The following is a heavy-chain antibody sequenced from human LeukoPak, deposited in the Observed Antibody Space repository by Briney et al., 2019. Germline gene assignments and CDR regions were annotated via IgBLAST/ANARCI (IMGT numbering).Heavy chain of an antibody. J-gene: IGHJ4*02. CDR2: ISWNSGSI. V-gene: IGHV3-9*03. D-gene: IGHD6-13*01. CDR3: IKDKTAIAAGGPIDY. Sequence: GGSLRLSCAASGFTFDDYAMHWVRQAPGKGLEWISGISWNSGSIGYADSVKGRFTISRDNAKNSLYLQMNSLRAEDMALYYCIKDKTAIAAGGPIDYWGQGTLVTVSS. CDR1: GFTFDDYA.